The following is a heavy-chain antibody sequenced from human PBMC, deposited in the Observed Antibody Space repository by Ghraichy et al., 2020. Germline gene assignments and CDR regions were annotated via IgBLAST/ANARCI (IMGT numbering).Heavy chain of an antibody. CDR3: ARVPGYSSGWSGGHYFDY. CDR1: GYNVTSYY. Sequence: ASVKVSCKASGYNVTSYYMHWVRQSPGQGLEWMGIINPSGGSTSYAQKFQGRVTMTRDTSTSTVYMELSSLRSEDTAVYYCARVPGYSSGWSGGHYFDYWGQGTLVTVSS. D-gene: IGHD6-19*01. V-gene: IGHV1-46*01. CDR2: INPSGGST. J-gene: IGHJ4*02.